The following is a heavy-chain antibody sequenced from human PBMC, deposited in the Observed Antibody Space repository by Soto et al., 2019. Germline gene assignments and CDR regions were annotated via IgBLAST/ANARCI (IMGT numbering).Heavy chain of an antibody. Sequence: QVLLQESGPGLVKPSETLSLTCTVSGGSISSYYWSWIRQPPGKGLEWIGYIYYSGSTNYNPSLKGRVTISVDPAKNQFSLRLSSVTAADTAVYYCARDLYDSVSSNYYGVDVWGQGTRSPSP. CDR3: ARDLYDSVSSNYYGVDV. CDR2: IYYSGST. J-gene: IGHJ6*02. CDR1: GGSISSYY. D-gene: IGHD5-12*01. V-gene: IGHV4-59*01.